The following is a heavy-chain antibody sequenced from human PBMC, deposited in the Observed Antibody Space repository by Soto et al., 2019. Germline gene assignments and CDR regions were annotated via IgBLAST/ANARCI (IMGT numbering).Heavy chain of an antibody. CDR1: GGSISSYY. V-gene: IGHV4-59*01. CDR3: ATHSFTYDSSGYYYDCWFDP. CDR2: IYYSGST. Sequence: SETLSLTCTVSGGSISSYYWSWIRQPPGKGLEWIGYIYYSGSTNYNPSLKSRVTISVDTSKNQFSLKLSSVTAADTAVYYCATHSFTYDSSGYYYDCWFDPWGQGTLVTVSS. D-gene: IGHD3-22*01. J-gene: IGHJ5*02.